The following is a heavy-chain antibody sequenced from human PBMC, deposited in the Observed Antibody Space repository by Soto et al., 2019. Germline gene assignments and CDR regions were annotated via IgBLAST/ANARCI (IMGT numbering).Heavy chain of an antibody. CDR2: INAGNGNT. D-gene: IGHD3-22*01. CDR3: ARAHVKYYYEPLLWFDH. Sequence: XSVKVSCKASVYTFNSYAMHWVRQAPGQRLEWMGWINAGNGNTKYSQKFQGRVTITRDTSASTAYMELSSLRSEDTAVYYCARAHVKYYYEPLLWFDHWGQGTLVTVSS. CDR1: VYTFNSYA. V-gene: IGHV1-3*01. J-gene: IGHJ5*02.